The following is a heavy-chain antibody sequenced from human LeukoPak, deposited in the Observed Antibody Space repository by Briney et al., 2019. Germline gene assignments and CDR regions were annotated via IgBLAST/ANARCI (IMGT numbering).Heavy chain of an antibody. CDR2: IKEDGSEK. V-gene: IGHV3-7*01. J-gene: IGHJ4*02. CDR1: GFTFSDRW. Sequence: PGGSLRLSCAASGFTFSDRWMSWVRQTPGKGLEWVATIKEDGSEKYYVDSVKGRFTISRDNAKNSLSLEMNRLRAEDTAVYYCVRGCWPLDFWGQGTLVTVSS. CDR3: VRGCWPLDF.